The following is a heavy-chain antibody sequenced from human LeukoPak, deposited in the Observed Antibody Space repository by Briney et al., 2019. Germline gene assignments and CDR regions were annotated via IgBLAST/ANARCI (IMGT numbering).Heavy chain of an antibody. Sequence: GASVKVSCKASGYTFTSHGISWVRQAPGQGLERMGWISTYNGNTNYAQKFQGRVTMTTNTSTSTAYMELTSLRSDDTAVYYCARDWGGIPVAGTESDYWGQGTLVTVSS. CDR1: GYTFTSHG. D-gene: IGHD6-19*01. V-gene: IGHV1-18*01. CDR3: ARDWGGIPVAGTESDY. CDR2: ISTYNGNT. J-gene: IGHJ4*02.